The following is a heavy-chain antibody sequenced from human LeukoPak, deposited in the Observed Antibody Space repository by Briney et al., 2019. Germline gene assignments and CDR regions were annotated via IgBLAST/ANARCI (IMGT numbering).Heavy chain of an antibody. D-gene: IGHD7-27*01. CDR2: INLGGSAK. CDR3: AAWGKYNY. V-gene: IGHV3-7*01. Sequence: GALRLSCAASGFTLSCYWMNWVRQAPGKGLEWVANINLGGSAKLYVDSVKGRFTISRDNAKNSLDLQMNSLKVEDTAVYYCAAWGKYNYWGQGTLVTVSS. J-gene: IGHJ4*02. CDR1: GFTLSCYW.